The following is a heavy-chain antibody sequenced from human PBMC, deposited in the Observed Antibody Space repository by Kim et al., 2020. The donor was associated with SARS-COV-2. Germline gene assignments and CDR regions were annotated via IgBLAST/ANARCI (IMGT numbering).Heavy chain of an antibody. Sequence: APVKVSCKASGYTFTSYYMHWVRQAPGQGLEWMGIINPSGGSTSYAQKFQGRVTMTRDTSTSTVYMELSSLRSEDTAVYYCARSSPYYYGSGTPPNLLFDYWGQGALVTVSS. CDR2: INPSGGST. V-gene: IGHV1-46*01. CDR1: GYTFTSYY. D-gene: IGHD3-10*01. CDR3: ARSSPYYYGSGTPPNLLFDY. J-gene: IGHJ4*01.